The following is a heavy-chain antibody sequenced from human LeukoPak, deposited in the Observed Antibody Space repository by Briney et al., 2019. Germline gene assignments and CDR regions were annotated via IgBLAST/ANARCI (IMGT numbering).Heavy chain of an antibody. CDR1: GISFNTDY. V-gene: IGHV4-34*01. D-gene: IGHD4-17*01. Sequence: PSESLCLTCGAHGISFNTDYWSWIRQAPGKGLEWIWEINHTGTTNYNAALKSRPTTSIDASNNQFFLKLSSVTAADAGVFYCARVNYGDLDYWGQGTLVTVSS. CDR3: ARVNYGDLDY. J-gene: IGHJ4*02. CDR2: INHTGTT.